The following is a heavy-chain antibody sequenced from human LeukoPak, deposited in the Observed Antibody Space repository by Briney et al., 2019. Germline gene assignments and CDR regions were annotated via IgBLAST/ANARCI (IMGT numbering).Heavy chain of an antibody. V-gene: IGHV4-4*07. D-gene: IGHD3-22*01. CDR1: GGSISSYY. Sequence: SETLSPACTVSGGSISSYYWSWIRQPAGKGLEWIGRIYTSGSTNHNPSLKSRVTMSVDTSKSQFSLKLSSVTAADTAVYYCARVPSDSSGYYSYFDYWGQGTLVTVSS. CDR2: IYTSGST. J-gene: IGHJ4*02. CDR3: ARVPSDSSGYYSYFDY.